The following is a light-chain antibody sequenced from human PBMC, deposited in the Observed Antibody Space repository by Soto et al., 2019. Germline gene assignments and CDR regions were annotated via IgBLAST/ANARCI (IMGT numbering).Light chain of an antibody. J-gene: IGKJ4*01. CDR3: QQGVAWPLT. Sequence: EVVMPQSPGTLSVSPGERATLSCRARQNIRSNLAWYQQKPGQAPRLLIFDASKRATGIPARFSGGGSGTEFTLTISSLQSEDLAVYYCQQGVAWPLTFGGGTKVEIK. CDR2: DAS. CDR1: QNIRSN. V-gene: IGKV3-15*01.